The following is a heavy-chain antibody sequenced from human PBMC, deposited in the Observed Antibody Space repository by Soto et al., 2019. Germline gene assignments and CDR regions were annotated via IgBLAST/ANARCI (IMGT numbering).Heavy chain of an antibody. J-gene: IGHJ4*02. CDR2: IYYSGST. Sequence: SETLSLTCTVSGGSISSYYWSWIRQPPGKGLEWIGYIYYSGSTNYNPSLKSRVTISVDTSKNQFSLKLSSVTAADTAVYYCAATATGLWFDYWGQGTLVTVSS. V-gene: IGHV4-59*01. CDR3: AATATGLWFDY. D-gene: IGHD5-18*01. CDR1: GGSISSYY.